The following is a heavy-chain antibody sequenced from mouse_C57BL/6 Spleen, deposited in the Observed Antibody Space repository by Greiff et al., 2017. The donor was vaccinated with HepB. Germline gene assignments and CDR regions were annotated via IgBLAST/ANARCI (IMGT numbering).Heavy chain of an antibody. V-gene: IGHV1-59*01. CDR2: IDPSDSYT. CDR3: ASLTGTYWYFDV. CDR1: GYTFTSYW. J-gene: IGHJ1*03. Sequence: QVQLQQPGAELVRPGTSVKLSCKASGYTFTSYWMHWVKQRPGQGLEWIGVIDPSDSYTNYNQKIKGKATLTVDTSSSTAYMQLSSLTSEDSAVYYCASLTGTYWYFDVWGTGTTVTVSS. D-gene: IGHD4-1*01.